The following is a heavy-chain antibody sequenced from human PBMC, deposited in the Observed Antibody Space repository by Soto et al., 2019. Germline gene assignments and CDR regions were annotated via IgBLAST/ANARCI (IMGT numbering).Heavy chain of an antibody. D-gene: IGHD6-13*01. Sequence: ASVKVSCKASGYTFTSYGISWVRQAPGRGLEWMGWISAYNGNTNYAQKLQGRVTMTTDTSTSTAYMELRSLRSDDTAVYYCARVLAAAVVAGYYYGMVVWGQGTTVTDYS. V-gene: IGHV1-18*01. J-gene: IGHJ6*02. CDR1: GYTFTSYG. CDR2: ISAYNGNT. CDR3: ARVLAAAVVAGYYYGMVV.